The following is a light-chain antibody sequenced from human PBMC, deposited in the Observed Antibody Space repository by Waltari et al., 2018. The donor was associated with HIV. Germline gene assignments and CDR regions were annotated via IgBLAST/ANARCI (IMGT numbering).Light chain of an antibody. V-gene: IGLV2-14*01. CDR2: EVS. CDR1: RSDIGHYNY. J-gene: IGLJ1*01. CDR3: SSYISTTTL. Sequence: QSAPTQPASVPGSPGPSITISCTGPRSDIGHYNYFSWYQQSPGNAPKLMIYEVSNRPSGVSNRFSGSKSGNTASLTISGLQAEDEADYYCSSYISTTTLFGTGTKVTVL.